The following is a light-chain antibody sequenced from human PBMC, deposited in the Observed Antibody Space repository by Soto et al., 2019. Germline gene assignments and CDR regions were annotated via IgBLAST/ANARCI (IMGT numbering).Light chain of an antibody. CDR2: GAS. CDR3: QQSDITPWT. CDR1: QSISIY. Sequence: DIQMTQSPSSLSASVGDRVTTTCRASQSISIYLNWYQQKPGKAPKLLIYGASNLQGGVPSRFSGSGSGTDFTLTISSLQPEDFAAYYCQQSDITPWTFGQGTKVEIK. V-gene: IGKV1-39*01. J-gene: IGKJ1*01.